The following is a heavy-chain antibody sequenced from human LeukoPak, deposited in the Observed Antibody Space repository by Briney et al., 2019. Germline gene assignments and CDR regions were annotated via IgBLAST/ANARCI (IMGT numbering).Heavy chain of an antibody. CDR3: ARNHGGWFDS. CDR2: IYYSGST. Sequence: SQTLSLTCTVSGGSISSGGHYWSWIRQHPGKGLEWIGYIYYSGSTYYNPSLKSRVTISVDTSKNQFSLKLNSVTAADTAVYYCARNHGGWFDSWGQGTLVTVSS. D-gene: IGHD4-23*01. CDR1: GGSISSGGHY. J-gene: IGHJ5*01. V-gene: IGHV4-31*03.